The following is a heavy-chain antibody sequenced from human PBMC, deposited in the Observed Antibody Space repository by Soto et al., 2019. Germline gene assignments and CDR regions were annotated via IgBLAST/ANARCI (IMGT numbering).Heavy chain of an antibody. Sequence: QVHLQESGPGLVKPSETLSLTCSVSGDSISSGYWTWIRQPPGRGLEWIGYMYYSGSFNYNPSLESRVIISVDTSKNQFSLRLSSVTAADTDVYSCARAYYDTVGFGLDPWGQGALVTVSS. D-gene: IGHD3-22*01. J-gene: IGHJ5*02. CDR3: ARAYYDTVGFGLDP. V-gene: IGHV4-59*01. CDR2: MYYSGSF. CDR1: GDSISSGY.